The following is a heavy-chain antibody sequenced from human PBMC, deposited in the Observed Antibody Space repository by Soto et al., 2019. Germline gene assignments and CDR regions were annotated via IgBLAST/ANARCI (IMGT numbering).Heavy chain of an antibody. V-gene: IGHV2-5*02. CDR2: IYWDDDK. J-gene: IGHJ4*02. Sequence: QITLKESGPTLVKPTQTLTLTCTFSGVSLSTSGVGVGWIRRPPGKALEWLALIYWDDDKRYSPSLKSRLTLTKDTSKNQVVLTVTNMDPVDTATYLCEHSCFWGSYRDYWGQGTLVTVSS. D-gene: IGHD3-16*02. CDR3: EHSCFWGSYRDY. CDR1: GVSLSTSGVG.